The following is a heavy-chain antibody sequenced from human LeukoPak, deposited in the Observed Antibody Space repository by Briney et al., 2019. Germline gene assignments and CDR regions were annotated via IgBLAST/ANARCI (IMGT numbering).Heavy chain of an antibody. V-gene: IGHV3-7*01. D-gene: IGHD3-22*01. Sequence: PGGSLRLSCAASGFRFSSYWMSWVRQAPGKGLEWMANIKPGGTENYYVDSVKGRFTISRDNAKNSLYLQVNSLKVEDRAVYFCAADISGYTWHGYWGQGTLVTVSS. CDR3: AADISGYTWHGY. J-gene: IGHJ4*02. CDR1: GFRFSSYW. CDR2: IKPGGTEN.